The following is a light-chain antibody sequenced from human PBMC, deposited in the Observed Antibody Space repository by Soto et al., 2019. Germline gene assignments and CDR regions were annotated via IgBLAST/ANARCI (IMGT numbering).Light chain of an antibody. CDR1: QSVSNIY. CDR2: GES. V-gene: IGKV3-20*01. Sequence: EIVLTQSPGTLSLSPGERATLSCRASQSVSNIYLAWYQQKPGQAPRLLIYGESSRATGIPDRFSGSGSGTDFTLTISRLEPEDFAVYYCQQYDNSLYTFGQGTKLEIK. CDR3: QQYDNSLYT. J-gene: IGKJ2*01.